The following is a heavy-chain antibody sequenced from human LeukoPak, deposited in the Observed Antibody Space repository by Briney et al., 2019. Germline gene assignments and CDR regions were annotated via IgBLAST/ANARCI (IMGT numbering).Heavy chain of an antibody. J-gene: IGHJ4*02. D-gene: IGHD2-15*01. CDR3: AKVGYCSGSGCCYDH. Sequence: GGSLRVSCAASGFTFSSYAMSWARQAPGKGLEWVSAITASEGNTYYADSVKGRFTISRDNSKNTLFLQMNSLRGEGTAVYYCAKVGYCSGSGCCYDHWGQGTLVTVSS. CDR2: ITASEGNT. V-gene: IGHV3-23*01. CDR1: GFTFSSYA.